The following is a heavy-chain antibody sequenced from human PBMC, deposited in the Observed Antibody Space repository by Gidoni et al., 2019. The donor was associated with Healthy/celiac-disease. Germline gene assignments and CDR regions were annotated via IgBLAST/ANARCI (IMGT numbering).Heavy chain of an antibody. V-gene: IGHV3-30*18. CDR2: ISYDGSNK. Sequence: QVQLVESGGGVVQPGRSLRLSCAASGFTFSSYGMHWVRQAPGKGLEWVAVISYDGSNKYYADSVKGRFTISRDNSKNTLYLQMNSLRAEDTAVYYCAKGWGRQTYTVAGTSWPFHDYWGQGTLVTVSS. D-gene: IGHD6-19*01. CDR1: GFTFSSYG. J-gene: IGHJ4*02. CDR3: AKGWGRQTYTVAGTSWPFHDY.